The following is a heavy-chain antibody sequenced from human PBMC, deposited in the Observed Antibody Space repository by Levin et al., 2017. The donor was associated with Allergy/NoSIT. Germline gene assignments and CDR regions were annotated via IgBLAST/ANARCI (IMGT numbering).Heavy chain of an antibody. CDR3: AKVAA. Sequence: PSETLSLTCAVSGITFNDYAMNWVRQAPGKGLEWVSSISDSGGNTYYADSVKGRFTISRDNSKNTLYLQMDSLRAEDTAVYYCAKVAAWGQGTLVTVSS. CDR1: GITFNDYA. CDR2: ISDSGGNT. V-gene: IGHV3-23*01. J-gene: IGHJ4*02. D-gene: IGHD6-13*01.